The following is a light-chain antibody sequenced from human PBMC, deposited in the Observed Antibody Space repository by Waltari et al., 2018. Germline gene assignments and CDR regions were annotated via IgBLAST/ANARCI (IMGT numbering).Light chain of an antibody. Sequence: IQMTHSPSTLSASVADRVTITCRASASVSDNLAWYQQKPGEAPKLLIYKASSLESGVPSRFSGSGSGTVFTLTISSLQPEDFASYYCQQYHTYMPATFGQGTKLEIK. CDR1: ASVSDN. J-gene: IGKJ2*01. CDR3: QQYHTYMPAT. CDR2: KAS. V-gene: IGKV1-5*03.